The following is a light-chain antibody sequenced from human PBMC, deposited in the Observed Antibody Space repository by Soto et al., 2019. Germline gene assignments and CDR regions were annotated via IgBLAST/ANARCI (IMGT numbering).Light chain of an antibody. V-gene: IGKV1-5*01. CDR3: QQRSNWPIT. J-gene: IGKJ5*01. CDR1: QSISSW. Sequence: DIQMTQSPSTLSASVGYRFTITCLASQSISSWLAWYQQKPGKAPKLLIYDASSLESGVPSRFSGSGSGTDFTLTISSLEPEDFALYYCQQRSNWPITFGQGTRLEIK. CDR2: DAS.